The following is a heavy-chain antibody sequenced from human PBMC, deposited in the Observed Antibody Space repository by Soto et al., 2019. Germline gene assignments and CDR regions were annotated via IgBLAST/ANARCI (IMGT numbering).Heavy chain of an antibody. CDR1: GGTFSSYA. CDR2: IIPIFGTA. CDR3: AREAAGYGHFDHFDY. Sequence: VKVSCKASGGTFSSYAISWVRQAPGQGLEWMGGIIPIFGTANYAQKFQGRVTMTRDTSISTAYMELSRLRSDDTAVYYCAREAAGYGHFDHFDYWGQGTLVTVSS. J-gene: IGHJ4*02. D-gene: IGHD5-18*01. V-gene: IGHV1-69*13.